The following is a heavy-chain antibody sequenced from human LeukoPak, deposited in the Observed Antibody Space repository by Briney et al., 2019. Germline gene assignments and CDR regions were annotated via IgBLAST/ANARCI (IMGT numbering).Heavy chain of an antibody. J-gene: IGHJ4*02. CDR1: GGTFSSYA. CDR2: INPSGGST. CDR3: ARGHKYSGSGSFDY. D-gene: IGHD5-12*01. V-gene: IGHV1-46*01. Sequence: ASVTVSCKASGGTFSSYAISWVRQAPGQGLEWMGIINPSGGSTSYAQKFQGRVTMTRDTFTSTVYMELSSLRSEDTAVYYCARGHKYSGSGSFDYWGQGTLVTVSS.